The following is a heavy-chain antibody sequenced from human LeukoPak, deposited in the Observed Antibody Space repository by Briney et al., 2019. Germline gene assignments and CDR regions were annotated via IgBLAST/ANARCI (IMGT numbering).Heavy chain of an antibody. CDR1: GFTFSSYW. CDR2: IKQDGSEK. CDR3: AKGGHHQWAPFLD. Sequence: GGSLRLSCAASGFTFSSYWMSWVRQAPGKGLEWVANIKQDGSEKYYVDSVKGRFTISRDNAKNSLYLQMNSLRAEDTAVYYCAKGGHHQWAPFLDWGQGTLVTVSS. D-gene: IGHD3-3*02. J-gene: IGHJ4*02. V-gene: IGHV3-7*03.